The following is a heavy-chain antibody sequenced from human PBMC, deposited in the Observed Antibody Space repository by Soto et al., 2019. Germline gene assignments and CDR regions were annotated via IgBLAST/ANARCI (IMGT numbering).Heavy chain of an antibody. V-gene: IGHV1-18*01. D-gene: IGHD3-3*01. J-gene: IGHJ4*02. CDR3: ARDQARDFWSGGRIDY. CDR2: ISAYNGNT. CDR1: GYTFTSYG. Sequence: GASVKVSCKASGYTFTSYGISWVRQAPGQGLEWMGWISAYNGNTNYAQKLQGRVTMTTDTSTSTAYMELRSLRSDDTAVYYCARDQARDFWSGGRIDYWGQGTLVTVSS.